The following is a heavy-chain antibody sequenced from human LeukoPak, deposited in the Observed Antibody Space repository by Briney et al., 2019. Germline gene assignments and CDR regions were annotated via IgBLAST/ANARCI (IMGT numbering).Heavy chain of an antibody. CDR1: GGSISSGSYY. D-gene: IGHD3-3*01. Sequence: PSETLSLTCTGSGGSISSGSYYWSWIRQPAGKGLEWIGRIYTSGSTNYNPSLKSRVTISVDTSKNQSSLKLSSVTAADTAVYYCARDSGSYDFWSGYADYWGQGTLVTVSS. V-gene: IGHV4-61*02. CDR3: ARDSGSYDFWSGYADY. J-gene: IGHJ4*02. CDR2: IYTSGST.